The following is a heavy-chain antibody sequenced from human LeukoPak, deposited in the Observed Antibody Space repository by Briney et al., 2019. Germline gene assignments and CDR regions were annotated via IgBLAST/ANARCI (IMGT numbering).Heavy chain of an antibody. Sequence: GGSLRLSCAASGFTFSGNWMTWVRQAPGKGLEWVANINQDGGRKYYVDSVKGRFTISRDNAKSSLYLQMNSLRADDTAVYYCARDDNLPGNNFDYWGQGTLVTVSS. CDR3: ARDDNLPGNNFDY. CDR1: GFTFSGNW. J-gene: IGHJ4*02. CDR2: INQDGGRK. V-gene: IGHV3-7*01. D-gene: IGHD1-1*01.